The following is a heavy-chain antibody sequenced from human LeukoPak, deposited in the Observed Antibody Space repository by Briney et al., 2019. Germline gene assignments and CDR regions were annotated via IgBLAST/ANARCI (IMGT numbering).Heavy chain of an antibody. CDR1: GFTFSTYG. V-gene: IGHV3-30*18. D-gene: IGHD6-13*01. CDR2: ISYDGTNK. CDR3: AKGYGQQLVNNWFDP. Sequence: GGSLRLSCAASGFTFSTYGMHWVRQAPGKGLEWVAVISYDGTNKYYGDSVKGRFIISRDNSKNTLYLQMNSLRAEDTAVYYCAKGYGQQLVNNWFDPWGQGTLVTVSS. J-gene: IGHJ5*02.